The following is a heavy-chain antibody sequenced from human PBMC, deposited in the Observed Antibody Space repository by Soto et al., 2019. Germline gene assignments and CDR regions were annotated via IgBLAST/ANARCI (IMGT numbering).Heavy chain of an antibody. J-gene: IGHJ6*02. CDR1: SYTFTTYG. CDR2: ISAYNGNT. CDR3: ARGRAAAGRVSNYYYGMDV. V-gene: IGHV1-18*01. D-gene: IGHD6-13*01. Sequence: SVQFSSKASSYTFTTYGISWVRQAPGQAHEWMGWISAYNGNTNYAQKLQGRVTMTTDTSTSTAYMELRSLRSDDTAVYYCARGRAAAGRVSNYYYGMDVWGQGTTVTVSS.